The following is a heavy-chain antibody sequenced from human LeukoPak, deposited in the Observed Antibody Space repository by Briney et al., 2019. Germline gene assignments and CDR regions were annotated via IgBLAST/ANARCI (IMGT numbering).Heavy chain of an antibody. CDR2: ISSNGGST. Sequence: GGSLRLSCAASGFTFSSYAMHWVRQAPGKGLGYVSAISSNGGSTYYANSVKGRFTISRDNSKNTLYLQMGSLRAEDMAVYYCARARGATSLFDYWGQGTLVTVSS. V-gene: IGHV3-64*01. CDR1: GFTFSSYA. CDR3: ARARGATSLFDY. J-gene: IGHJ4*02. D-gene: IGHD1-26*01.